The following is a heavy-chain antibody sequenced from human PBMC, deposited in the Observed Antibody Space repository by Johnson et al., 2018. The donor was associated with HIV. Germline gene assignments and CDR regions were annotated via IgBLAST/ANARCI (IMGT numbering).Heavy chain of an antibody. D-gene: IGHD1-26*01. CDR2: IYSGGST. CDR1: GFTFSDYY. V-gene: IGHV3-66*01. J-gene: IGHJ3*01. CDR3: ARDLVVGDHSAPLTHAFDV. Sequence: VQLVESGGGLVKPGGSLRLSCAASGFTFSDYYMSWVRQAPGKGLAWVSVIYSGGSTYYADSVKGRFTISRDNSKNTLYLQMNSLRVEDTAVYYCARDLVVGDHSAPLTHAFDVWGQGTMVTVSS.